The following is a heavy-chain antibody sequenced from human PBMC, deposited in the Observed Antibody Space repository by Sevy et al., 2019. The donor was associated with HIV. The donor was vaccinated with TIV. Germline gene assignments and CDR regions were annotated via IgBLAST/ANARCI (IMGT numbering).Heavy chain of an antibody. V-gene: IGHV4-39*01. CDR1: GGSISRGTYY. Sequence: SEILSLTWTVSGGSISRGTYYWGWIRQPPGKGLEWIGTFYYSESTYYNPSLKSRVTISVDTSKNQFSLKLSSVTAADTAVYYCVRQSEDTFPARGSYIDYWGQGTLVTVSS. CDR2: FYYSEST. CDR3: VRQSEDTFPARGSYIDY. J-gene: IGHJ4*02. D-gene: IGHD3-3*01.